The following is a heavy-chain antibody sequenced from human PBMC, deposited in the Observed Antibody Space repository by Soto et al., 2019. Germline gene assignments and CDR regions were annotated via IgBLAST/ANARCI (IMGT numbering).Heavy chain of an antibody. CDR3: ARGSESYYGMDV. Sequence: PGGSLRLSCAASGFTFSDYYMSWIRQAPGKWLEWVSYISSSSSYTNYADSVKGRFTISRDNAKNSLYLQMNSLRAEDTAVYYCARGSESYYGMDVWGQGXTVTVSS. J-gene: IGHJ6*02. CDR1: GFTFSDYY. V-gene: IGHV3-11*06. CDR2: ISSSSSYT.